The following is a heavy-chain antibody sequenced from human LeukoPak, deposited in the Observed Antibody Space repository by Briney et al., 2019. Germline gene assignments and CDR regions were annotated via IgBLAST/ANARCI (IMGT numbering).Heavy chain of an antibody. Sequence: ASVKVSCKASGYTFTSYGISWVRQAPGQGLEWMGWISAYNGNTNYAQKLQGRDTMTTDTSTSTAYMELRSLRSDDTAVYYCARDPFAIFGVVINNWFDPWGQGTLATVSS. CDR2: ISAYNGNT. V-gene: IGHV1-18*01. CDR1: GYTFTSYG. J-gene: IGHJ5*02. D-gene: IGHD3-3*01. CDR3: ARDPFAIFGVVINNWFDP.